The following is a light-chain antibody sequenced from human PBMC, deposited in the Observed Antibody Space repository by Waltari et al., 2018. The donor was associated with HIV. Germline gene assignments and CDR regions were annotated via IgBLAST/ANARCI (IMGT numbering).Light chain of an antibody. J-gene: IGKJ1*01. CDR1: QSIVTW. Sequence: DIQMTQSPSLVSASVGDRVTITCRASQSIVTWLSWYQQKPGTAPALLIFASSRLQGGIPGRFSGSGSGTNFALTIRNIQPGDFAIYHCQQAHSLPWTFGQGTKVE. CDR2: ASS. V-gene: IGKV1-12*01. CDR3: QQAHSLPWT.